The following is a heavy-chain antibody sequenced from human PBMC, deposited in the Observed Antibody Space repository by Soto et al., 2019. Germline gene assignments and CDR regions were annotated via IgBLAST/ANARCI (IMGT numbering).Heavy chain of an antibody. Sequence: QVQLVESGGGVVQPGRSLRLSCAASGFTFSSYGMHWVRQAPGKGLEWVAVIWYDGSNKYYADSVKGRFTISRDNSKNTLYLQMNSLRAEDTAVYYCARDFGRTTVTTAYYYYGMDVWGQGTTVTVSS. D-gene: IGHD4-4*01. CDR2: IWYDGSNK. CDR3: ARDFGRTTVTTAYYYYGMDV. J-gene: IGHJ6*02. CDR1: GFTFSSYG. V-gene: IGHV3-33*01.